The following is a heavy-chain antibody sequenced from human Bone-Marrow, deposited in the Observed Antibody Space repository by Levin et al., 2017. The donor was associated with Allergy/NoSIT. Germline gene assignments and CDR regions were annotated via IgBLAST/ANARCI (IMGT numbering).Heavy chain of an antibody. D-gene: IGHD1-1*01. J-gene: IGHJ4*02. Sequence: GGSLRLSCSVSDFTVRTYYMSWVRQAPGKGLEWVSVIYGGNATYYADSVKGRFTVSRDTSQNTVFLQMESLRAEDAGVYYCATARVTTPGYFDYWGQGVLVTVSP. V-gene: IGHV3-53*01. CDR1: DFTVRTYY. CDR3: ATARVTTPGYFDY. CDR2: IYGGNAT.